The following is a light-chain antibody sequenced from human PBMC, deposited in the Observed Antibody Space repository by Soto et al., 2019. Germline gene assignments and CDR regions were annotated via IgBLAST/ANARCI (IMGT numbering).Light chain of an antibody. Sequence: EIVMTQSPATLSVSPGERATLSCRAGQSVGTNLAWYQQRPGQPPRLLIYGASARATGVPDRFSGSGSGTEFTFAISSLQSEDFAVYYCQQYKNWPPMYTFGQGTKLEIK. CDR3: QQYKNWPPMYT. V-gene: IGKV3-15*01. CDR1: QSVGTN. CDR2: GAS. J-gene: IGKJ2*01.